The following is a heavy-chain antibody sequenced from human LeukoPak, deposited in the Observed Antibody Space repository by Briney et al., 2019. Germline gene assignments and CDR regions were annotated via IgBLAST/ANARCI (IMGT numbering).Heavy chain of an antibody. CDR2: MHSSGST. J-gene: IGHJ4*01. D-gene: IGHD3-10*01. V-gene: IGHV4-4*07. Sequence: SETLSLTCTVSGGSISSYYWSWIRQPPGKGLEWIGRMHSSGSTNYNASIKSRGTISLDTSKNPLSLKVDCVTAADTAMYFCAREAVNYCSGSHDYWGHGTL. CDR3: AREAVNYCSGSHDY. CDR1: GGSISSYY.